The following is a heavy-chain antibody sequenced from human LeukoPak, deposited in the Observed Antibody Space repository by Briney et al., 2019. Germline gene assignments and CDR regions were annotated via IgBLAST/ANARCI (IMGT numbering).Heavy chain of an antibody. CDR3: AKSGADGYSLDAFDI. CDR2: ISGRGSST. D-gene: IGHD5-24*01. Sequence: GGSLRLSCATSALTFSSYAMRWVRQAPGKGVEWVSGISGRGSSTYYADSVKGRFTISRDNSKNTLYLQMNSLRAEDTAIYYCAKSGADGYSLDAFDIWGQGTMVTVSS. J-gene: IGHJ3*02. CDR1: ALTFSSYA. V-gene: IGHV3-23*01.